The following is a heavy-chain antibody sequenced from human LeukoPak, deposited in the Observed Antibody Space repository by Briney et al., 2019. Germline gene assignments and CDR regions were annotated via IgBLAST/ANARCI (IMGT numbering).Heavy chain of an antibody. CDR3: ARHAGGISATGTRPFDY. CDR2: IYYSGST. CDR1: GASFSSSTYY. D-gene: IGHD6-13*01. V-gene: IGHV4-39*01. Sequence: PSETLSLTCTVSGASFSSSTYYWGWIRQPPGKGLEWIGSIYYSGSTYYNPSPKGRVTMSVDTSKNQFSLKLSSVTAADTAVYYCARHAGGISATGTRPFDYWGQGTLVTVSS. J-gene: IGHJ4*02.